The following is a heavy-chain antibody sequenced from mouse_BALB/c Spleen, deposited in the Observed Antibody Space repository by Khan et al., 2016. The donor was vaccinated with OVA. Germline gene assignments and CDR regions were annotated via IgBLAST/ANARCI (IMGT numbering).Heavy chain of an antibody. V-gene: IGHV1-5*01. Sequence: VQLQQSGTVLARPGASVKMSCKGSGYTFTNYWMHWVKQRPGQGLEWIGVIYPGNSDTNYNQKFKGKAKLTAVTSTSTAYMELNSLTNEDSAVYYGTRNGFGNYESCDYWGQGTTLTVSS. D-gene: IGHD2-1*01. J-gene: IGHJ2*01. CDR2: IYPGNSDT. CDR3: TRNGFGNYESCDY. CDR1: GYTFTNYW.